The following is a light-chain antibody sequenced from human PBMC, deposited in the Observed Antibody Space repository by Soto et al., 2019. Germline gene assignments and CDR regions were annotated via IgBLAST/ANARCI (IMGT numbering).Light chain of an antibody. Sequence: ENVFQPSPGSLSVKPGPCPAVPCRASQSVSSNHLAWHQQKPGQTPRLLVYGASSRATGIPDRFSGSGSGTDFSLTISRLEPEDFAVYYCQQYGSSAWTFGQGTKVDIK. J-gene: IGKJ1*01. CDR2: GAS. CDR1: QSVSSNH. V-gene: IGKV3-20*01. CDR3: QQYGSSAWT.